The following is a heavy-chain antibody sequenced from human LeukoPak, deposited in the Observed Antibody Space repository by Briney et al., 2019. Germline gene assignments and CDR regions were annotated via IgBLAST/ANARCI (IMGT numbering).Heavy chain of an antibody. D-gene: IGHD6-19*01. CDR1: GGTFSSYA. CDR3: ARPHSSGWYPHYFDY. CDR2: IIPIFGTA. V-gene: IGHV1-69*13. Sequence: SVKVSCKASGGTFSSYAISWVRQAPGQGLEWMGGIIPIFGTANYAQKFQGRVTITADESTSTAYMELSSLRSEDAAVYYCARPHSSGWYPHYFDYWGQGTLVTVSS. J-gene: IGHJ4*02.